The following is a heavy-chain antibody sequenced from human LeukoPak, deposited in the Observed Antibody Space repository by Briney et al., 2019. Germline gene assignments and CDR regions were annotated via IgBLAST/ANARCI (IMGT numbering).Heavy chain of an antibody. J-gene: IGHJ4*02. CDR1: GFTVSSNY. V-gene: IGHV3-23*01. D-gene: IGHD3-3*01. CDR2: ISGSGGST. CDR3: AKVPYYDFWSGYNFDY. Sequence: GGSLRLSCAASGFTVSSNYMSWVRQAPGKGLEWVSAISGSGGSTYYADSVKGRFTISRDNSKNTLYLQMNSLRAEDTAVYYCAKVPYYDFWSGYNFDYWGQGTLVTVSS.